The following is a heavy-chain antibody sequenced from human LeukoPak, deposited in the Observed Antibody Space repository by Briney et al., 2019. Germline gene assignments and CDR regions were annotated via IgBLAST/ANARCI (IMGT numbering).Heavy chain of an antibody. V-gene: IGHV3-48*03. D-gene: IGHD3-10*01. CDR1: GFTFSSYE. CDR2: ISSSGSTI. Sequence: GGSLRLSCAASGFTFSSYEMNWVRQAPGKGLEWVSYISSSGSTIYYADSVKGRFTISRDNAKNSLYLQMNSVRAEDAAVYYCARDEGMGRGAPVGYWGQGTLVTVSS. J-gene: IGHJ4*02. CDR3: ARDEGMGRGAPVGY.